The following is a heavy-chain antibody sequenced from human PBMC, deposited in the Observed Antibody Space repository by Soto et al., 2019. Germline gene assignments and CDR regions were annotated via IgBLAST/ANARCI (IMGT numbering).Heavy chain of an antibody. D-gene: IGHD4-17*01. CDR2: IYYSGST. J-gene: IGHJ4*02. CDR3: ARLHYDYGDYGRLTE. CDR1: GGSISSYY. V-gene: IGHV4-59*08. Sequence: TSETLSLTCTVSGGSISSYYWSWIRQPPGKGLEWIGYIYYSGSTNYNPSLKSRVTISVDTSKNQFSLKLSSVTAADTAVYYCARLHYDYGDYGRLTEWGQGTLVTVSS.